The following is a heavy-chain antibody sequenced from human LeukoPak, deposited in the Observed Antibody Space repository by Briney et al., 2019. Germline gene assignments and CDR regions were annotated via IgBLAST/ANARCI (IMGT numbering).Heavy chain of an antibody. J-gene: IGHJ4*02. CDR1: GFTFDNYA. V-gene: IGHV3-9*03. Sequence: GGSLRLSCAASGFTFDNYAMYWVRQAPGKGLEWVSGITWNSGSIDYADSVKGRFTISRDNANNSLYLQMNSLRPEDMALYYCVKSGSYSSPYYFDYWGPGTLVTVSS. CDR3: VKSGSYSSPYYFDY. CDR2: ITWNSGSI. D-gene: IGHD3-10*01.